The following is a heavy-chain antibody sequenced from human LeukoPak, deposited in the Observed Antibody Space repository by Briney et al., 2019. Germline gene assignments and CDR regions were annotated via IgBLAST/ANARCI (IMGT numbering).Heavy chain of an antibody. CDR2: IYYSGST. D-gene: IGHD1-26*01. Sequence: SETLSLTCTVSGGSVSSGSYYWSWIRQPPGKGLEWIGCIYYSGSTNYNPSLKSRVTMSVDTFKNQFSLKLSSVTAADTAVYYCARDPGGSYLDYWGQGTLVTVSS. J-gene: IGHJ4*02. CDR1: GGSVSSGSYY. CDR3: ARDPGGSYLDY. V-gene: IGHV4-61*01.